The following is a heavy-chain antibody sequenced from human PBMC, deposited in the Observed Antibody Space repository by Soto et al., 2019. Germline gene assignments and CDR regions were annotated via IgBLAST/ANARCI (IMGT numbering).Heavy chain of an antibody. D-gene: IGHD5-12*01. CDR3: ARTRDGYNRGWYFDL. CDR1: GGSISSYY. Sequence: QVQLQESGPGLVKPSETLSLTCTVSGGSISSYYWSWIRQPPGKGLEWIGYIYYSGSTNYNPSLKSRVTISVDTSKNQFSLKLSSVTAADTAVYYCARTRDGYNRGWYFDLWGRGTLVTVSS. CDR2: IYYSGST. V-gene: IGHV4-59*01. J-gene: IGHJ2*01.